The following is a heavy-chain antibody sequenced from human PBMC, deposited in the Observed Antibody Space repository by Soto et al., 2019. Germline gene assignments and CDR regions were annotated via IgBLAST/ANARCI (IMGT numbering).Heavy chain of an antibody. CDR3: TRATGYSYGDYYYYYGMDV. J-gene: IGHJ6*02. D-gene: IGHD5-18*01. V-gene: IGHV3-73*01. CDR2: IRSKANSYAT. CDR1: GFTFSGSA. Sequence: GGSLRLSCAASGFTFSGSAMHWVRQASGKGLEWVGRIRSKANSYATAYAASVKGRFTISRDDSKNTAYLQMNSLKTEDTAVYYCTRATGYSYGDYYYYYGMDVWGQGTTVTV.